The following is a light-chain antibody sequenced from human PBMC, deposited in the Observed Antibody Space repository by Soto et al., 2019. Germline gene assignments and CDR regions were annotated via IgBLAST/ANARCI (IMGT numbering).Light chain of an antibody. CDR2: EVS. CDR1: SSDVGSYNR. V-gene: IGLV2-18*02. CDR3: SSYTTSSTYV. J-gene: IGLJ1*01. Sequence: QSVLTQPPSASGSPGQSVTISCTGTSSDVGSYNRVSWYQQPPGTAPKLMIFEVSNRPSGVPDRFSGSKSGNTASLTISGLQAEDEADYYCSSYTTSSTYVFGTGT.